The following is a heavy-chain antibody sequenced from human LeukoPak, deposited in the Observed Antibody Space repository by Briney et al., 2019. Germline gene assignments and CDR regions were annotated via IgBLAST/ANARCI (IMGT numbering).Heavy chain of an antibody. V-gene: IGHV3-53*01. J-gene: IGHJ4*02. CDR2: IYSADNT. CDR1: GFTVSSNY. CDR3: AKDRDSGDSADY. Sequence: GGSLRLSCAASGFTVSSNYMSGVRQAPGKGLEWVSVIYSADNTYYADSVKGRFTIPRDNSKNTLYLQMNSLRAEDTAVYFCAKDRDSGDSADYWGQGTLVTVSS. D-gene: IGHD5-12*01.